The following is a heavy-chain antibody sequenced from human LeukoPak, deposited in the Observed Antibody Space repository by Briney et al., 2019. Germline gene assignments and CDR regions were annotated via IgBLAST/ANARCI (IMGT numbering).Heavy chain of an antibody. CDR1: GFTFSSYS. Sequence: LPAESLTLSCAASGFTFSSYSMSWVRQAPGKGLEWVSYICSSSSTIYYADSVKGRFTPSRDNAKNSLYLQMNSLRAEDTAVYDCARVREYCSSTSCYNDDHYDYWGQGTLVTVSS. J-gene: IGHJ4*02. V-gene: IGHV3-48*01. CDR2: ICSSSSTI. CDR3: ARVREYCSSTSCYNDDHYDY. D-gene: IGHD2-2*02.